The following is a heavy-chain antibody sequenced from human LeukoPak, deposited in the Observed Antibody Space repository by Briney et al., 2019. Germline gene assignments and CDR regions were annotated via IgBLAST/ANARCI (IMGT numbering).Heavy chain of an antibody. D-gene: IGHD5-18*01. Sequence: PGGSLRLSCAGSGFTLSTYGMHWVRQAPGKGLEWVALISYDGSNKYYADSVKGRFTISRDNSKNTLYLQMNSLRAEDTAVYYCAKLSEQWIQLWKRVDYWGQGTLVTVSS. CDR3: AKLSEQWIQLWKRVDY. CDR1: GFTLSTYG. CDR2: ISYDGSNK. V-gene: IGHV3-30*18. J-gene: IGHJ4*02.